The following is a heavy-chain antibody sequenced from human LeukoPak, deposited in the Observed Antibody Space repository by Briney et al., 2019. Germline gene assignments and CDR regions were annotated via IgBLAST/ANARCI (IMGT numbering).Heavy chain of an antibody. Sequence: GESLKISCKGSGYSFTNYWIAWVRQMPGKGLEWMGIIYPGDSNTRYSPSFQGQVTFSADKSITTAYLQWSSLKASDTAMYYCTKIGQLTRGFDIWGQGTMVTVSS. CDR2: IYPGDSNT. J-gene: IGHJ3*02. CDR3: TKIGQLTRGFDI. V-gene: IGHV5-51*01. D-gene: IGHD1-1*01. CDR1: GYSFTNYW.